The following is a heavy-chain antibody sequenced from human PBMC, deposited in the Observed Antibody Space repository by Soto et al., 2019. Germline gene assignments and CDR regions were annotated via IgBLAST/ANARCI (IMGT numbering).Heavy chain of an antibody. CDR2: INQDGSEK. D-gene: IGHD2-15*01. CDR1: GFVFRSYW. CDR3: ARDGVAAGLYLDN. Sequence: GGSLRLSCAASGFVFRSYWMSWVRQAPGEGLEWVANINQDGSEKYYVDSVRGRFIISRDNAENSLYLQMNSLRAEDTALYYCARDGVAAGLYLDNWGQGTLVTVSS. J-gene: IGHJ4*02. V-gene: IGHV3-7*01.